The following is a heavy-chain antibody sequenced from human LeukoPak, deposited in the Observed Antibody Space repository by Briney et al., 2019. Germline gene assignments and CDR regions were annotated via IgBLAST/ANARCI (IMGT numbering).Heavy chain of an antibody. Sequence: GGSLRLSCAASGFTFSSYWMSWVRQAPGKGLEWVANIKQDGSEKYYVDSVKGRFTISRDNAKNSLYLQMNSLRAEDTAVYYCARDAAYYDILTGPTYPYYFDYWGQGTLVTVSS. CDR2: IKQDGSEK. CDR1: GFTFSSYW. V-gene: IGHV3-7*01. D-gene: IGHD3-9*01. CDR3: ARDAAYYDILTGPTYPYYFDY. J-gene: IGHJ4*02.